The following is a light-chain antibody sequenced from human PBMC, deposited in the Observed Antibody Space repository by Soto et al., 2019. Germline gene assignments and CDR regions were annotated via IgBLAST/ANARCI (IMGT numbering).Light chain of an antibody. CDR2: DVS. CDR3: CSYTRSGTLI. V-gene: IGLV2-14*01. J-gene: IGLJ1*01. Sequence: QSALTQPASVSGSTGQSITISCVGTSGDIGDYNYVSWYQQHPGKVPKVIIYDVSNRPSGVSYRFSGTKSGNTASLTVSGLQAEDEADYYCCSYTRSGTLIFGTGTKVTAL. CDR1: SGDIGDYNY.